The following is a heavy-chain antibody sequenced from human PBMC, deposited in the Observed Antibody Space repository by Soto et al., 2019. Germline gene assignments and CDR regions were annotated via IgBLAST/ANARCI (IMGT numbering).Heavy chain of an antibody. CDR3: AALLAAAGTDYFDY. CDR1: GFTFTSSA. Sequence: ASVKVSCKASGFTFTSSAVQWVRQARGKRLEWIGWIVVGSGNTNYAQKLQERVTITRDMSTSTAYMELSSLRSEDTAVYYCAALLAAAGTDYFDYWGQGTLVTVSS. V-gene: IGHV1-58*01. J-gene: IGHJ4*02. D-gene: IGHD6-13*01. CDR2: IVVGSGNT.